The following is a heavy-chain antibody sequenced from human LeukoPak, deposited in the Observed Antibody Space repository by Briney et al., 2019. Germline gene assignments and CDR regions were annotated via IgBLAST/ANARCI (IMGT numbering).Heavy chain of an antibody. J-gene: IGHJ4*02. Sequence: GGSLRLSCAASGFIFSSYEMHWVRQAPGKGLEWVSYISTSDSTIYYADSVKGRFTISRDNAKKSLYLQMNSLRAEDTAVYYCAKSFSVAVAGDWGQGTLVTVSS. CDR3: AKSFSVAVAGD. V-gene: IGHV3-48*03. D-gene: IGHD6-19*01. CDR2: ISTSDSTI. CDR1: GFIFSSYE.